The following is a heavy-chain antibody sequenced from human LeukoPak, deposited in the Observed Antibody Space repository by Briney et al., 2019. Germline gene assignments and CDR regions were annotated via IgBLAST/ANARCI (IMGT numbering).Heavy chain of an antibody. CDR2: IYYSGST. CDR1: GGSISSYY. J-gene: IGHJ4*02. V-gene: IGHV4-59*01. D-gene: IGHD2-15*01. Sequence: SETLSLTCTVSGGSISSYYWSWIRQPPGKGLEWIEYIYYSGSTNYNPSLKSRVTISVDTSKNQFSLKLSSVTAADTAVYYCASLNGYCSGGSCYSTGSIDYWGQGTLVTVSS. CDR3: ASLNGYCSGGSCYSTGSIDY.